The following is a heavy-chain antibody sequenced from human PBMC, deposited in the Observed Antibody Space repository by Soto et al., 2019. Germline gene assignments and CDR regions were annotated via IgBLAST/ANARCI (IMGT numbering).Heavy chain of an antibody. CDR2: INPTGGST. Sequence: QVQLLQSGAAVVKPGASVKVSCNASGYTFTDYYLHWGRQAPGQGLGWMGLINPTGGSTTYGPKFQRRATMTRETATSTVYMDLSTLGSEDTAVYYCTRGSTLALEYWGQGTLVTVSS. V-gene: IGHV1-46*01. D-gene: IGHD1-1*01. J-gene: IGHJ4*02. CDR1: GYTFTDYY. CDR3: TRGSTLALEY.